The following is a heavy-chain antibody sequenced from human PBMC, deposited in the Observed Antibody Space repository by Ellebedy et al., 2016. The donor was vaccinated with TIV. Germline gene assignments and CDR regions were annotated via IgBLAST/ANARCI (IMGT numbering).Heavy chain of an antibody. Sequence: GGSLRLXXAASGFTFSSYAMSWVRQAPGKGLEWVPVIRDSGSHAFYAASVKGRFTISRDNSQYTLYLQMNSLRVEDTAMYYCAKAVRPFDGRGWSITGGNWGQGTLITVSS. J-gene: IGHJ4*02. CDR1: GFTFSSYA. CDR2: IRDSGSHA. V-gene: IGHV3-23*01. D-gene: IGHD3-10*02. CDR3: AKAVRPFDGRGWSITGGN.